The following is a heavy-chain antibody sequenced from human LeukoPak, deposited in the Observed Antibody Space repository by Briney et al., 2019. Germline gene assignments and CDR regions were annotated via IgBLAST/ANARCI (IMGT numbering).Heavy chain of an antibody. CDR1: GGSFSGYY. J-gene: IGHJ4*02. Sequence: PSETLALTCAVYGGSFSGYYWSWIRQPPGKRLEWIGEINHSGSTNYNPSLKSRVTISVDTSKNQFSLKLSSVTAADTAVYYCARGPDIVVVPAAMWLDYWGQGTLVTVSS. CDR3: ARGPDIVVVPAAMWLDY. D-gene: IGHD2-2*01. CDR2: INHSGST. V-gene: IGHV4-34*01.